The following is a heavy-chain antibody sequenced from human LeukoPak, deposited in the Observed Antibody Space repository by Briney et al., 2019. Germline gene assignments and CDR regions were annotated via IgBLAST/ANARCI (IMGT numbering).Heavy chain of an antibody. CDR2: FDPEDGET. J-gene: IGHJ4*02. CDR1: GYTLTELS. CDR3: AADIVVLPAAIPFNY. D-gene: IGHD2-2*02. Sequence: ASVKVSCKVSGYTLTELSMHWVRQAPGKGLEWMGGFDPEDGETICAQKFQGRVTMTEDTSTDTAYMELSSLRSEDTAVYYCAADIVVLPAAIPFNYWGQGTLVTVSS. V-gene: IGHV1-24*01.